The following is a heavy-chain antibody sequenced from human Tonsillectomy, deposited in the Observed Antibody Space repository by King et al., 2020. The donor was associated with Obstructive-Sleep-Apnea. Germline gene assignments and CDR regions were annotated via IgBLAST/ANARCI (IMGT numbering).Heavy chain of an antibody. Sequence: DVQLVESGGGLVQPGGSLRLSCAASGFTFSSYAMSWVRQAPGKGLEWVSAISGSGGSTYYADSVKGRFTISRDNSKNTLYLQMNSLRAEDTAVYYCAKDRELDPRIAGAGTGGMDVWGQGTTVTVSS. CDR2: ISGSGGST. CDR3: AKDRELDPRIAGAGTGGMDV. V-gene: IGHV3-23*04. CDR1: GFTFSSYA. D-gene: IGHD6-19*01. J-gene: IGHJ6*02.